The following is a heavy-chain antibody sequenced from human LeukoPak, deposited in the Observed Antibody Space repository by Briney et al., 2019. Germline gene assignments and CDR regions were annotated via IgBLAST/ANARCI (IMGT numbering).Heavy chain of an antibody. CDR3: ARGRGRYSSGWTSAPLLDY. V-gene: IGHV4-34*01. D-gene: IGHD6-19*01. CDR1: GGSFSGYY. CDR2: INHSGST. Sequence: SETLSLTCAVYGGSFSGYYWSWIRQPPGKGLEWIGEINHSGSTNYNPSLKSRVTISVDTSKNQFSLKLSSVTAADTAVYYCARGRGRYSSGWTSAPLLDYWGQGTLVTVSS. J-gene: IGHJ4*02.